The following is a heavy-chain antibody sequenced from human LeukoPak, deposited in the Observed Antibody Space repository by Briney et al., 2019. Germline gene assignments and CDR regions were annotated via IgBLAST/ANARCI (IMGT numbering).Heavy chain of an antibody. Sequence: SETLSLTCTVSGGSISSYYWSWLRQPPGKGLEWIGYIYYSGSTNYNPSLKSRVTISVDTSKNQFSLKLSSVTAADTAVYYCARQFEEYYDFWSGLDAFDIWGQGTMVTVSS. V-gene: IGHV4-59*01. CDR3: ARQFEEYYDFWSGLDAFDI. D-gene: IGHD3-3*01. CDR1: GGSISSYY. CDR2: IYYSGST. J-gene: IGHJ3*02.